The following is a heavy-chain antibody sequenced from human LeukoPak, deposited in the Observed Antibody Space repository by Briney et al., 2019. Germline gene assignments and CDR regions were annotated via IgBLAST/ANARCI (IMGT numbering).Heavy chain of an antibody. D-gene: IGHD6-19*01. V-gene: IGHV3-23*01. Sequence: GGSLRLSCAASGFTFSNFAVNWVRQAPGKGLEWVSVIGGGDGSIYYADSVKGRFTISRDNSKNTLYLQMTSLRAEDAAIYYCAKGENPGIALAGTGFDYWGQGTLVAVSS. CDR3: AKGENPGIALAGTGFDY. J-gene: IGHJ4*02. CDR1: GFTFSNFA. CDR2: IGGGDGSI.